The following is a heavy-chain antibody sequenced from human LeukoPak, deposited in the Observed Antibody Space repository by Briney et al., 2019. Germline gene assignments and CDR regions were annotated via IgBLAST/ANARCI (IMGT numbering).Heavy chain of an antibody. Sequence: VASMKVSCKASGYTFTNYGISWVRQAPGQGLEWMGWISAYNGNTNYAQKLQGRVTMTTDTSTSTAYMELRSLRSDDTAVYYCARGGRWELPRPYAFDIWGQGTMVTVSS. J-gene: IGHJ3*02. V-gene: IGHV1-18*01. CDR2: ISAYNGNT. CDR1: GYTFTNYG. D-gene: IGHD1-26*01. CDR3: ARGGRWELPRPYAFDI.